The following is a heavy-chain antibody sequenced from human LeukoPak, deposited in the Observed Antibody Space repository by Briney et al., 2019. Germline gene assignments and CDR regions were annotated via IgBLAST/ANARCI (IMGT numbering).Heavy chain of an antibody. D-gene: IGHD1-26*01. V-gene: IGHV3-23*01. CDR1: GFTFSSYA. Sequence: GGSLRLSCAASGFTFSSYAMSWVRQAPGKGLEWVSAISGSGGSTYYADSVKGRFTISRDNAKNSLYLQMNSLRAEDTAVYYCARLRGSYYRYNWFDPWGQGTLVTVSS. J-gene: IGHJ5*02. CDR2: ISGSGGST. CDR3: ARLRGSYYRYNWFDP.